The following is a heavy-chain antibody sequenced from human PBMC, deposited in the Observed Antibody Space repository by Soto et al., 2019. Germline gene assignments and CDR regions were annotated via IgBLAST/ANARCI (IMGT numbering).Heavy chain of an antibody. CDR2: IKSKTDGGTT. D-gene: IGHD3-3*01. CDR3: TTDGGITIVGVVTIDAFDI. V-gene: IGHV3-15*01. Sequence: EVQLVESGGGLVKPGGSLRLSCAASGFTFSNAWMSWVRQAPGKGLEWVGRIKSKTDGGTTDYAAPVKGRFTISRDDAKNTLYLQMNSLKTEDTAVYYCTTDGGITIVGVVTIDAFDIWGQGTMVTVSS. CDR1: GFTFSNAW. J-gene: IGHJ3*02.